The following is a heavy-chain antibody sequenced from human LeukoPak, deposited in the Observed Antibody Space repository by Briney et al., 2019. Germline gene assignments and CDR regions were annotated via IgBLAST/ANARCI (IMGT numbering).Heavy chain of an antibody. CDR3: ASGPHTSGSYPLGGP. Sequence: GESLKISCKGSGYSFTSYWISWVRQMPGKGLEWMGRIDPSDSYTNYSPSFQGHVTISADKSISTAYLQWSSLKASDTAMYYCASGPHTSGSYPLGGPWGQGTLVTVSS. V-gene: IGHV5-10-1*01. CDR1: GYSFTSYW. J-gene: IGHJ5*02. CDR2: IDPSDSYT. D-gene: IGHD1-26*01.